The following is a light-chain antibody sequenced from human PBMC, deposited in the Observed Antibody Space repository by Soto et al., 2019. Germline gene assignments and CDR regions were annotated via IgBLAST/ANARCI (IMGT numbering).Light chain of an antibody. CDR3: QQHNNWPWT. CDR2: GAS. Sequence: EIVMTQSPATLSVSPGERATLSCRASQSVTSNLAWYRQEPGQAPRLLVYGASARATGIPARFSGSGSGTEFTLTISSLQSEDVAVYYCQQHNNWPWTFGQGTKVEIK. CDR1: QSVTSN. V-gene: IGKV3-15*01. J-gene: IGKJ1*01.